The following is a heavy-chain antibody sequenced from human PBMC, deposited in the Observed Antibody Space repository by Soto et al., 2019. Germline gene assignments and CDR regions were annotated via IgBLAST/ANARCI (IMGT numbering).Heavy chain of an antibody. Sequence: GRSIRVSCAAAECNFISHAVSWVRQAPGKGLEWVSAISGSGGSTYYADSVKGRFTISRDNSKNTLYLQMNSLRAEDTAVYYCAKDTPLRGYSYGYGYYYGMEVWGQGTTVTVSS. CDR1: ECNFISHA. D-gene: IGHD5-18*01. V-gene: IGHV3-23*01. J-gene: IGHJ6*02. CDR3: AKDTPLRGYSYGYGYYYGMEV. CDR2: ISGSGGST.